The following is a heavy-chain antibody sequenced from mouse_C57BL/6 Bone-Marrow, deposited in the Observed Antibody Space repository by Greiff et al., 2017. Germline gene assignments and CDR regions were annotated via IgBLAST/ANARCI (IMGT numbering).Heavy chain of an antibody. CDR2: IDPENGDT. V-gene: IGHV14-4*01. Sequence: DVKLVESGAELVRPGASVKLSCTASGFNIKDDYMHWVKQRPEQGLEWIGWIDPENGDTEYASKFQGKATITADTSSNTAYLQLSSLTSEDTAVYYCTTYYSNSYYFDYWGQGTTLTVSS. CDR1: GFNIKDDY. CDR3: TTYYSNSYYFDY. D-gene: IGHD2-5*01. J-gene: IGHJ2*01.